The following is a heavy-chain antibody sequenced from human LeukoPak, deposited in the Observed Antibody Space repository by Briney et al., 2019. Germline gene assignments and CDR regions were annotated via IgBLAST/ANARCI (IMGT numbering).Heavy chain of an antibody. Sequence: WNSGSIGYADSVKRRFTISRDNANTSLSLQMNSLRAEDTALYYCANSIAAAGGYYYGMDVWRQGTTVTASS. D-gene: IGHD6-13*01. V-gene: IGHV3-9*01. J-gene: IGHJ6*02. CDR2: WNSGSI. CDR3: ANSIAAAGGYYYGMDV.